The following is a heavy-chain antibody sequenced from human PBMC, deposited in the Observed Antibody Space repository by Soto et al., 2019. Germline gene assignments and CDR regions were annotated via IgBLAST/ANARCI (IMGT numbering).Heavy chain of an antibody. V-gene: IGHV4-59*08. J-gene: IGHJ4*01. CDR3: ARLGGYYQAFNI. CDR1: GSPISNYY. D-gene: IGHD3-22*01. Sequence: KPSESLSRTFIISGSPISNYYWGRFRQPPGLGLEWVGYIYYTGTTTYNPSLRSRVAISLDASKSQFSLNLRSVTAADTAVYYCARLGGYYQAFNIWGPGALVTVSS. CDR2: IYYTGTT.